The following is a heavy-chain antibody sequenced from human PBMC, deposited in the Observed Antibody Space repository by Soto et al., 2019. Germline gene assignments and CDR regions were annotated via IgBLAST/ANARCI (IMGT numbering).Heavy chain of an antibody. Sequence: EVQLLESVGGLVQPGGSLRLSCAASGFTFSSYAMSWVRQAPGKGLEWVSAISGSGGSTYYADSVKGRFTISRDNSKNTLYLQMNSLRAEDTAVYYCAKDVGSRPVAYYFDYWGQGTLVTVSS. CDR2: ISGSGGST. D-gene: IGHD1-26*01. V-gene: IGHV3-23*01. J-gene: IGHJ4*02. CDR1: GFTFSSYA. CDR3: AKDVGSRPVAYYFDY.